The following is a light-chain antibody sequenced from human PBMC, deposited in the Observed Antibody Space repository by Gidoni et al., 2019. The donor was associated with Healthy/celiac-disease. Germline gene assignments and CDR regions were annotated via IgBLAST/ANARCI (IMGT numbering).Light chain of an antibody. CDR3: QQYGSSWT. CDR2: GAS. V-gene: IGKV3-20*01. Sequence: EIVLTQSPGTLSLSPGERATLSCRASQSVSSSSLAWYQQKPGQAPRLLIYGASSRATGIPDRFSGSGSGTDFTLTISRLEPEDFAVYYCQQYGSSWTFXQXTKVEIK. CDR1: QSVSSSS. J-gene: IGKJ1*01.